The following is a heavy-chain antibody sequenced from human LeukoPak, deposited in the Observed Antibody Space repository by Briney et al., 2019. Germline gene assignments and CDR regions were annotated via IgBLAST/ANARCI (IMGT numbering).Heavy chain of an antibody. CDR3: ARGGRGYYFYY. CDR2: IYYSGST. J-gene: IGHJ4*02. D-gene: IGHD3-22*01. Sequence: PSETLSLTCSVSGGSISSYYWSWVRQPPGKRLEWIGYIYYSGSTNYNPSLKSRVTISVDTSKNQFSLKLSSVTAADTAVYYCARGGRGYYFYYWGQGTLVTVSS. V-gene: IGHV4-59*01. CDR1: GGSISSYY.